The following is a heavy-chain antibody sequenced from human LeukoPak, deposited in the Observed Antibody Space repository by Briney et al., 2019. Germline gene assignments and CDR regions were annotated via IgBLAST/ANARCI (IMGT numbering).Heavy chain of an antibody. CDR3: ARGPQKAYDFLSGSYRYHFDS. D-gene: IGHD3-16*02. CDR1: GYTFTSYY. CDR2: INPSGGST. Sequence: ASVKVSCKASGYTFTSYYIHWVRQAPGEGLEWMGIINPSGGSTSYAQKFQGRVTMTRDMSTSTVYMELSSLRSEDTAVYYCARGPQKAYDFLSGSYRYHFDSWGQGTLVTVSS. J-gene: IGHJ4*02. V-gene: IGHV1-46*01.